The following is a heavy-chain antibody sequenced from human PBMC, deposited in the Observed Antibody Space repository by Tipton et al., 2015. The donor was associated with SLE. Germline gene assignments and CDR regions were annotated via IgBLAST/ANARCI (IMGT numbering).Heavy chain of an antibody. CDR3: ARDPSRYSGSQSPFDY. Sequence: GLVKPSETLSLTCTVSGGSISSSSYYWGWIRQPPGKGLGWIGSIYYIGSTYDNPSLKSRVTISVDTSKNQFSLKLSSVTAADTAVYYCARDPSRYSGSQSPFDYWGQGTLVTVSS. J-gene: IGHJ4*02. CDR1: GGSISSSSYY. CDR2: IYYIGST. V-gene: IGHV4-39*07. D-gene: IGHD1-26*01.